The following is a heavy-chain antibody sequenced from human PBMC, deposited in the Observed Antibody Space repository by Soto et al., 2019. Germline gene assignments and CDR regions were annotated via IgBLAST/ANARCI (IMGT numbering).Heavy chain of an antibody. D-gene: IGHD1-26*01. V-gene: IGHV4-4*07. CDR3: ARDLSGTGLDI. CDR2: VYSTGGT. J-gene: IGHJ6*02. Sequence: QSAEKCIEWIGRVYSTGGTAYNPALKGRVTISLDRSNNHVSLEMNSVTAADTAVYFCARDLSGTGLDIWGRGTRVNVSS.